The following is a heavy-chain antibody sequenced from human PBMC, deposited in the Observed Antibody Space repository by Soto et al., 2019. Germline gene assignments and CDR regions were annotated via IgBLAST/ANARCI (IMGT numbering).Heavy chain of an antibody. J-gene: IGHJ4*02. CDR1: GDSISSRSYY. Sequence: SETLSLTCTVTGDSISSRSYYWGWIRQPPGKGLEWIGSIYYSGSTYNNPSLRSRVSMSIDTSKDQFSLKLKSVTAADTALYFCARQRTSVVTQAYFDVWGQGSLVTVYS. V-gene: IGHV4-39*01. D-gene: IGHD2-21*02. CDR2: IYYSGST. CDR3: ARQRTSVVTQAYFDV.